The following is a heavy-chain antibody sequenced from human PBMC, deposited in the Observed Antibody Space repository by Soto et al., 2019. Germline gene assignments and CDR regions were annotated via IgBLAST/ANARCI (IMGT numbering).Heavy chain of an antibody. D-gene: IGHD6-13*01. V-gene: IGHV3-74*01. CDR2: IDNEGIGT. Sequence: EVRLVESGGGLVHPGASLTVSCEASGFAFRSLWMHWVRQAPRKGLEWVSRIDNEGIGTNYADAVRGRFTMSRDNAKNMLYLQMNGLRADDTGVYFCVRLGGSSWADYWGQGTLVTVSS. J-gene: IGHJ4*02. CDR3: VRLGGSSWADY. CDR1: GFAFRSLW.